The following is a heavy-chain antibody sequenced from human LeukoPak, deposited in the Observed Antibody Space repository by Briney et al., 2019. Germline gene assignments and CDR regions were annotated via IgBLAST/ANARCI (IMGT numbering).Heavy chain of an antibody. Sequence: SETPSLTCTVSGGSISSSSYYWGWIRQPPGKGLEWIGSIYYSGSTYYNPSLKSRVTISVDTSKNQFSLKLSSVTAADTAVYYCASLSSSDYWGQGTLVTVSS. J-gene: IGHJ4*02. CDR1: GGSISSSSYY. V-gene: IGHV4-39*07. D-gene: IGHD6-6*01. CDR2: IYYSGST. CDR3: ASLSSSDY.